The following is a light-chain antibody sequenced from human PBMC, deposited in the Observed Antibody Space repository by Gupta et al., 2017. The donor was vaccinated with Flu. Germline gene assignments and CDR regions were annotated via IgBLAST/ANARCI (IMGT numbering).Light chain of an antibody. CDR3: QHLDSVWGGFT. CDR2: GTS. CDR1: QMVSIDY. J-gene: IGKJ3*01. V-gene: IGKV3-20*01. Sequence: LSLPAGESATLSCSASQMVSIDYIAWYQQIFGQAPWLLMYGTSKRAAGVPDRITGSGSGTDFTLTMRRLEPEDFAVYHCQHLDSVWGGFTFGAGTKVEIK.